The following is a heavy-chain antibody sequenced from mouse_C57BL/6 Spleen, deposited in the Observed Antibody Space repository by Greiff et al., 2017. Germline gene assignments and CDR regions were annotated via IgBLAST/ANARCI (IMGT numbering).Heavy chain of an antibody. D-gene: IGHD1-1*01. CDR2: IYPGDGDT. Sequence: QVQLQQSGPELVKPGASVKISCKASGYAFSSSWMNWVKQRPGKGLEWIGRIYPGDGDTNYNGKFKGKATLTADKSSSTAYMQLISLTSEDSAVYFCARSDYGSLAWFAYWGQGALVTVAA. CDR3: ARSDYGSLAWFAY. V-gene: IGHV1-82*01. J-gene: IGHJ3*01. CDR1: GYAFSSSW.